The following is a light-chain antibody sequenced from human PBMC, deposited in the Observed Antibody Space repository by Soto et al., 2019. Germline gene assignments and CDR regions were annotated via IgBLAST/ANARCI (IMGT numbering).Light chain of an antibody. Sequence: EIVMTQSPVTLSVSPGERATLSCRASQSVRRNLAWYQQKPGQAPRLLISGASTRATGIPARFSGSGSGTEFTLTISSLQSEDFAVYYCHQSGSSPLTFGPGTKV. J-gene: IGKJ3*01. CDR2: GAS. CDR1: QSVRRN. CDR3: HQSGSSPLT. V-gene: IGKV3-15*01.